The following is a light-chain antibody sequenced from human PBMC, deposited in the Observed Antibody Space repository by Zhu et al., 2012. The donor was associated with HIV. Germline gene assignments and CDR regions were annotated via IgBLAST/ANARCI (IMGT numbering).Light chain of an antibody. CDR1: QSISSRY. CDR2: GAS. CDR3: HQYDNSWT. Sequence: EIVLTQSPGTLSLSPGERATLSCRASQSISSRYLIWYQQKPGQAPRPLIYGASDRASGVPDRFSGSGSGTDFTLSISRLEPEDFAVYYCHQYDNSWTFGQGTKVEIK. J-gene: IGKJ1*01. V-gene: IGKV3-20*01.